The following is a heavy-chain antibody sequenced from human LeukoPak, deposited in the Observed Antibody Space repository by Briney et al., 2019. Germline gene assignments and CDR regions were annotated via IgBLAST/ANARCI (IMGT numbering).Heavy chain of an antibody. V-gene: IGHV3-23*01. Sequence: GGSLRLSCAASGFTFNNYAMSWVRQAPGKGLEWVSAISGSGGNTYYADSAKGRFTISRDNSKNTLYLQMNSLRAEDTAVYYCAKEIMETTYFDYWGQGTLVTVSS. D-gene: IGHD3-16*01. CDR3: AKEIMETTYFDY. J-gene: IGHJ4*02. CDR1: GFTFNNYA. CDR2: ISGSGGNT.